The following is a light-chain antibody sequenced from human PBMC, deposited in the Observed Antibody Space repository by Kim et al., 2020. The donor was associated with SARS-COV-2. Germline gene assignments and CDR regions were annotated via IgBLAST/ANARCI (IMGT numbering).Light chain of an antibody. CDR3: HQYKSYPYT. Sequence: DIQMTQSPYTLSASVGDRVTITCRASQSITTWLAWYQQKPGKAPKLLIYKASTLESGVPSRFSGSGSGTEFSLTISSLQPDDFASYYCHQYKSYPYTFGQGTKLEI. CDR2: KAS. CDR1: QSITTW. J-gene: IGKJ2*01. V-gene: IGKV1-5*03.